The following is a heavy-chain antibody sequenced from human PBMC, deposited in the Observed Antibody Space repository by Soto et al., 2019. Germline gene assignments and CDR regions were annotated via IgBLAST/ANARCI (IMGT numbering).Heavy chain of an antibody. V-gene: IGHV3-9*01. CDR3: VKDAARRDYYYVWDD. CDR1: GFTFDDYA. Sequence: EVQLVESGGEIVQPGRSLRLSCAASGFTFDDYAMHWVRQAPGKGLEWVSGISLNSVNIGYADSVTGRFTISRDNAKNSMYLQLKSLSAGDTALSYCVKDAARRDYYYVWDDWGQGTMVTVSS. D-gene: IGHD6-6*01. CDR2: ISLNSVNI. J-gene: IGHJ6*02.